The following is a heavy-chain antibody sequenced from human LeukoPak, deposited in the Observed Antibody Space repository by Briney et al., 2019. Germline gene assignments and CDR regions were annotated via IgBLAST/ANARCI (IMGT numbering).Heavy chain of an antibody. CDR1: GFTFDNYA. D-gene: IGHD3-22*01. V-gene: IGHV3-23*01. J-gene: IGHJ4*02. CDR2: ISGSGGST. CDR3: AQSCDSSGYGY. Sequence: PGGSLRLSCAASGFTFDNYAMTWVRQAPGKGLEWVSGISGSGGSTFYPDSVKGRFTISRDNSKNTLYLQMNSLRVEDTAVYYCAQSCDSSGYGYWGQGTLVTVSS.